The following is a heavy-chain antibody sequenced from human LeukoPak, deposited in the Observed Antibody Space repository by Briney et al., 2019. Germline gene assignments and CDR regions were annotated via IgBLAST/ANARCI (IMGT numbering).Heavy chain of an antibody. CDR3: ARAWKGPAAMRGAFDI. D-gene: IGHD2-2*01. Sequence: SETLSLTCTVSGGSISSGSYYWSWIRQPAGKGLEWIGRIYTSGSTNYNPSLKSRVTISVDTSKNQFSLKLSSVTAADTAVYYCARAWKGPAAMRGAFDIWGQGTMVTVSS. CDR2: IYTSGST. CDR1: GGSISSGSYY. J-gene: IGHJ3*02. V-gene: IGHV4-61*02.